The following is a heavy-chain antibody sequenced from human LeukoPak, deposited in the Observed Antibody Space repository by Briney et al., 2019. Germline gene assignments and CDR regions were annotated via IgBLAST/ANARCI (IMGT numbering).Heavy chain of an antibody. V-gene: IGHV4-59*01. Sequence: SETLSLTCTVSGGSISSYYWSWIRQPPGKGLEWIGYIYYSGSTNYNPSLKSRVTILVDTSKNQFSLKLSSVTAADTAVYYCARVGSGRDDFWSGFRPTYYMDVWGKGTTVTVSS. CDR2: IYYSGST. CDR1: GGSISSYY. J-gene: IGHJ6*03. CDR3: ARVGSGRDDFWSGFRPTYYMDV. D-gene: IGHD3-3*01.